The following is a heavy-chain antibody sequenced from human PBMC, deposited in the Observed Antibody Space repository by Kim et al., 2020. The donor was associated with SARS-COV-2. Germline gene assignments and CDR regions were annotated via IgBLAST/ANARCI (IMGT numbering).Heavy chain of an antibody. J-gene: IGHJ6*02. CDR1: GGSISSGSYY. V-gene: IGHV4-61*02. CDR3: ARELISIYSSSWPRPYYYYGMDV. Sequence: SETLSLTCTVSGGSISSGSYYWSWIRQPAGKGLEWIGRIYTSGSTNYNPSLKSRVTISVDTSKNQFSLKLSSVTAADTAVYYCARELISIYSSSWPRPYYYYGMDVWGQGTTVTVSS. D-gene: IGHD6-13*01. CDR2: IYTSGST.